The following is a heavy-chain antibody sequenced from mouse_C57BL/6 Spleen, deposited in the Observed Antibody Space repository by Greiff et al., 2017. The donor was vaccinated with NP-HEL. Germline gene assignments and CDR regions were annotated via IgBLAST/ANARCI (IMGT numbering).Heavy chain of an antibody. Sequence: EVKLVESGEGLVKPGGSLKLSCAASGFTFSSYAMSWVRQTPEKRLEWVAYISSGGDYIYYADTVKGRFTISRDNARNTLYLQMSSLKTEDTAMYYCITTTDPYYFDYWGQGTTLTVSS. CDR2: ISSGGDYI. J-gene: IGHJ2*01. V-gene: IGHV5-9-1*02. D-gene: IGHD2-12*01. CDR1: GFTFSSYA. CDR3: ITTTDPYYFDY.